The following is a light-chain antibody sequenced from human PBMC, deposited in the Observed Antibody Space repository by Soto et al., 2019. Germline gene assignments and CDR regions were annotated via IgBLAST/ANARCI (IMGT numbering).Light chain of an antibody. V-gene: IGLV1-51*01. CDR2: DNN. J-gene: IGLJ3*02. CDR1: YSNIGPNF. CDR3: ATWDSGLSAGV. Sequence: QSVLTQPPSVSAAPGQRVTISCSGTYSNIGPNFVSWYQQLPGTAPKVLIYDNNKRPSGIPDRFSGSKSGTSATLAITGLQAGDEADYYCATWDSGLSAGVFGGGTKLTVL.